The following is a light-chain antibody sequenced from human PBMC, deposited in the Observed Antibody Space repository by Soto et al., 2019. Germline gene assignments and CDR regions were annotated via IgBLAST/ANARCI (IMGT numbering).Light chain of an antibody. CDR2: ASS. V-gene: IGKV1-39*01. CDR3: QQSYSTPQT. J-gene: IGKJ1*01. Sequence: DIQMTQSPSSLSASVGERITITCRASQSISSYLNWYQQKPGKAPKLLIYASSSLQSGVPSRFSGSGSGTDFTLTISSLQPEDFATYYCQQSYSTPQTFGKGNKVEIK. CDR1: QSISSY.